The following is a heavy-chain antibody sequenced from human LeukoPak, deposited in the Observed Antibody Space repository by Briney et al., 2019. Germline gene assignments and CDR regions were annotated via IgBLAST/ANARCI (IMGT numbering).Heavy chain of an antibody. D-gene: IGHD3-22*01. CDR2: IYPGDSDT. CDR3: ARPDYYDSSGYGSYSQH. V-gene: IGHV5-51*01. Sequence: GESLKISCKGSGYSFTSYWIGWVRQMPGKGLEWMGIIYPGDSDTRYSPSFHGQVTIPADKSISTAYLQWSSLKGSDTARYYCARPDYYDSSGYGSYSQHCGQGTLVTVSS. J-gene: IGHJ1*01. CDR1: GYSFTSYW.